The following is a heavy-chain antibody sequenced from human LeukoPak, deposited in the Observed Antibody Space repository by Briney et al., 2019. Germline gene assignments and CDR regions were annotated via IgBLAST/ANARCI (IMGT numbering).Heavy chain of an antibody. D-gene: IGHD4-17*01. CDR2: IIPIFGTA. V-gene: IGHV1-69*13. CDR3: ARARYGDYVS. Sequence: ASVKVSCKASGGTFSSYAISWVRQAPGQGLEWMGGIIPIFGTANYAQKFQGRVTITAGESTSTAYMELSSLRSEDTAVYYCARARYGDYVSWGQGTLVTVSS. CDR1: GGTFSSYA. J-gene: IGHJ4*02.